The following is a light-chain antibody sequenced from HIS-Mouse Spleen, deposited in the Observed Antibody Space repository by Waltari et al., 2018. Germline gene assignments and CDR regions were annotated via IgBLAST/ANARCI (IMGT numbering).Light chain of an antibody. J-gene: IGLJ2*01. CDR2: DNN. V-gene: IGLV1-51*01. Sequence: QSVLTQPPSVSAAPGQKVTISCPGSSPNLGNNYVPWYQQLPGTAPKLLIYDNNKRPSGIPDRFSGSKSGTSATLGITGLQTGDEADYYCGTWDSSLSAWVFGGGTKLTVL. CDR3: GTWDSSLSAWV. CDR1: SPNLGNNY.